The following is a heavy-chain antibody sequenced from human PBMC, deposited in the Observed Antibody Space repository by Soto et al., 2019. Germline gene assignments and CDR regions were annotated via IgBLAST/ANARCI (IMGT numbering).Heavy chain of an antibody. V-gene: IGHV3-48*02. CDR2: ISSSSSTI. Sequence: GGSLRLSCAASGFTFSSYSMNWVRQAPGKGLEWVSYISSSSSTIYYADSVKGRFTISRDNAKNSLYLQMNSLRDEDTAVYYCARDLYDILTGYYLYWYFDLWGRGTLVTVSS. CDR3: ARDLYDILTGYYLYWYFDL. D-gene: IGHD3-9*01. J-gene: IGHJ2*01. CDR1: GFTFSSYS.